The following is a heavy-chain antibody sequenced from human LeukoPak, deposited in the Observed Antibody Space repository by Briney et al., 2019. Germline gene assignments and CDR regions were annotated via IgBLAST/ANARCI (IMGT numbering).Heavy chain of an antibody. Sequence: GGSPTLSCAVSGFSVSTKYMSWVRQAPGKGLEWVSVIYSGGTTYYADSVKGRFTISRDNSKNTLYLQMNSLRAEDTAVYYCARDRTSPVHPIGYWGQGTLVTVSS. J-gene: IGHJ4*02. D-gene: IGHD1/OR15-1a*01. CDR1: GFSVSTKY. V-gene: IGHV3-66*01. CDR3: ARDRTSPVHPIGY. CDR2: IYSGGTT.